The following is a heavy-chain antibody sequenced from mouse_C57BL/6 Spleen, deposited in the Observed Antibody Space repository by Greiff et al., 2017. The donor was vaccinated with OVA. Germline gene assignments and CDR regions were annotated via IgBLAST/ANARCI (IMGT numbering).Heavy chain of an antibody. D-gene: IGHD4-1*01. V-gene: IGHV2-6*03. CDR1: GFSLTSYG. Sequence: VKVEESGPGLVAPSQCLSITCTVSGFSLTSYGVHWVRQPPGKGLEWLVVIWSDGSTTYNSALKSRLSISKDNSKSQVVLKMNSLQTDDTATYYCARNWDYAMDYWGQGTSVTVSS. CDR2: IWSDGST. J-gene: IGHJ4*01. CDR3: ARNWDYAMDY.